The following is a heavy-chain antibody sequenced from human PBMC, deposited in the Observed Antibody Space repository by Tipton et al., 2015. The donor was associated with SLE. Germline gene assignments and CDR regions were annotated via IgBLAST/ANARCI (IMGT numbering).Heavy chain of an antibody. Sequence: QSGAEVKKPGASVKISCKASGYTFTSYDINWVRQATGQGLEWMGWMNPNSGNTGYAQKFQGRVTMTRNTSISTAYMELSSLRSEDTAVYYCARAQGTSYYYYYMDVWGKGTTVTVSS. CDR2: MNPNSGNT. J-gene: IGHJ6*03. V-gene: IGHV1-8*01. CDR1: GYTFTSYD. CDR3: ARAQGTSYYYYYMDV. D-gene: IGHD2-2*01.